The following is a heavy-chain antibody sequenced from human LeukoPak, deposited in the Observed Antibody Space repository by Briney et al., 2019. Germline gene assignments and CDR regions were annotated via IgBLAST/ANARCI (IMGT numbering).Heavy chain of an antibody. CDR1: GYTFTNYG. V-gene: IGHV1-18*01. J-gene: IGHJ5*02. D-gene: IGHD3-10*01. Sequence: ASVKVSCKASGYTFTNYGISWVRQAPGQGLEWMGLISAYNGNTHYAQNLQGRVTMTTDTSTSTAYMELKSLRSDDTAVYYCARGGHRRYYYTSGSAFDPWGQGTLVTVSS. CDR2: ISAYNGNT. CDR3: ARGGHRRYYYTSGSAFDP.